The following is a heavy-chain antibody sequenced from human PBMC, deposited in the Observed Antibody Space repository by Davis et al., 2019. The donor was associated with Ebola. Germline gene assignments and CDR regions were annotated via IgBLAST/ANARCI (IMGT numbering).Heavy chain of an antibody. CDR1: GGSVSSGSYY. V-gene: IGHV4-61*01. CDR2: IYYSGST. CDR3: ARVGGIVVVPAAMRYYYGMDV. J-gene: IGHJ6*02. Sequence: SETLSLTCTVSGGSVSSGSYYWSCFRQPPGKGLEWLGYIYYSGSTNYNPSLKSRVTISADTSKNQFSLKLSSVTAADTAVYYCARVGGIVVVPAAMRYYYGMDVWGQGTTVTVSS. D-gene: IGHD2-2*01.